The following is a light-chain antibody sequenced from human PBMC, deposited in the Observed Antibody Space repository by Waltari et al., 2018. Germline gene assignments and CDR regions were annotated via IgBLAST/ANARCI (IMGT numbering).Light chain of an antibody. V-gene: IGLV1-40*01. CDR3: QSYDTGLSAVV. Sequence: QSVLTQPPSVSGAPGQRVTIPCTGGSSNIGAGFDVHWYQKLPGRAPKLHSYVNDTPPSGVPARFSGSRSGLSGSLAITGLQPEDEAKYYCQSYDTGLSAVVFGGGTELTVL. J-gene: IGLJ2*01. CDR1: SSNIGAGFD. CDR2: VND.